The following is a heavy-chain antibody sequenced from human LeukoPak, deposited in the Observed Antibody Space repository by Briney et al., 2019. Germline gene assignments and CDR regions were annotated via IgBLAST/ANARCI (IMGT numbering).Heavy chain of an antibody. J-gene: IGHJ6*02. CDR3: ARGGGIAAWGYHYYYGMDV. D-gene: IGHD6-6*01. CDR1: GGSFSGYY. CDR2: INHSGST. Sequence: SETLSLTCAVYGGSFSGYYWSWIRQPPGKGLEWIGEINHSGSTNYNPSLKSRVTISVDTSKNQFSLKLSSMTAADTAVYYCARGGGIAAWGYHYYYGMDVWGQGTTVTVSS. V-gene: IGHV4-34*01.